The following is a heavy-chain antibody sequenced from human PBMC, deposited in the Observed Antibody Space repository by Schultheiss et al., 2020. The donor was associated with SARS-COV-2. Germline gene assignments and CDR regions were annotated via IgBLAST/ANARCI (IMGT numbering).Heavy chain of an antibody. CDR2: INPNSGGT. Sequence: ASVKVSCKASGYTFTSYGISWVRQAPGQGLEWMGWINPNSGGTNYAQKFQGRVTMTRDTSISTAYMELSRLRSDDTAVYYCARDPYGVWPNFDYWGQGTLVTVSS. CDR1: GYTFTSYG. D-gene: IGHD2-8*01. J-gene: IGHJ4*02. CDR3: ARDPYGVWPNFDY. V-gene: IGHV1-2*02.